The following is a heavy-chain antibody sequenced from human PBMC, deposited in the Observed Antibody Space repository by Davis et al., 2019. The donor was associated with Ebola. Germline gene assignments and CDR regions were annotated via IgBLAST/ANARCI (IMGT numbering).Heavy chain of an antibody. J-gene: IGHJ4*02. V-gene: IGHV4-34*01. Sequence: MPSETLSLTCAVYGGSFSGYYWSWIRQPPGKGLEWIGEINHSGSTNYNPSLKSRATISVDTSKNQFSLKLSSVTAADTAVYYCARAPPRYCSSTSCYRVRVFDYWGQGTLVTVSS. CDR2: INHSGST. D-gene: IGHD2-2*01. CDR1: GGSFSGYY. CDR3: ARAPPRYCSSTSCYRVRVFDY.